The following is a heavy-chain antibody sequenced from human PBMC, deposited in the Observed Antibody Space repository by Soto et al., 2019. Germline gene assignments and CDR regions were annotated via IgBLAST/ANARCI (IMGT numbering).Heavy chain of an antibody. CDR2: ISAYNGNT. J-gene: IGHJ4*02. V-gene: IGHV1-18*01. D-gene: IGHD3-22*01. CDR3: ARDAFHYYDSSLIDY. CDR1: GYTFTSYG. Sequence: QVQLVQSGAEVKKPGASVKVSCKASGYTFTSYGISWGRQAPGQGLEWMGWISAYNGNTNYAQKLQGRVTMTTDTSTRTAYMELRSLRSDDTAVYYCARDAFHYYDSSLIDYWGQGTLVTVSS.